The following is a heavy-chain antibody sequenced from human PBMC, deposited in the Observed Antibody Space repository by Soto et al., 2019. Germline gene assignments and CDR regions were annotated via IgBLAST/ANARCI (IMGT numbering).Heavy chain of an antibody. V-gene: IGHV1-18*04. J-gene: IGHJ4*02. Sequence: QVQLVQSAAELKKPGASVNVSCMTSGYTFTTYDITWVRQAPGQGLERMGWINGYSGTTDYAQKFQGRVTMTTDTSRGIAFMELSRLNFDETGVYFCARKMSGWPKFDWWRQGTLVTVSS. D-gene: IGHD6-19*01. CDR1: GYTFTTYD. CDR2: INGYSGTT. CDR3: ARKMSGWPKFDW.